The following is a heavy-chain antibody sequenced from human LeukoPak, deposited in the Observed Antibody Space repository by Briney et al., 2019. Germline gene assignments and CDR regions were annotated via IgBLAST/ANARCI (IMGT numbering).Heavy chain of an antibody. CDR1: GASITSYS. CDR3: ARWDDSAWAFGT. D-gene: IGHD6-19*01. J-gene: IGHJ5*02. V-gene: IGHV4-59*08. Sequence: RPSETLTLTCIVSGASITSYSWNWLRQSPGKGLEWIGYFSLGGSGTTSYTSSLKSRVTISRDTSKNQLSLKLTSVTAADTAVYYCARWDDSAWAFGTWGPGTLVTVSS. CDR2: FSLGGSGTT.